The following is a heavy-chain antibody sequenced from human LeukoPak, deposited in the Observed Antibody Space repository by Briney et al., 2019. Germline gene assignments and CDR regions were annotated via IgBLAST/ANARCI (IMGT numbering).Heavy chain of an antibody. CDR3: ATDYYDSSGQFDY. CDR2: ISGKNGDT. J-gene: IGHJ4*02. D-gene: IGHD3-22*01. Sequence: ASVKVSCKVSGYTFSSYGISWVRQAPGQGLEWMGWISGKNGDTKYAQKVQGRVTMTTDTSTSTAYMELSSLRSEDTAVYYCATDYYDSSGQFDYWGQGTLVTVSS. CDR1: GYTFSSYG. V-gene: IGHV1-18*01.